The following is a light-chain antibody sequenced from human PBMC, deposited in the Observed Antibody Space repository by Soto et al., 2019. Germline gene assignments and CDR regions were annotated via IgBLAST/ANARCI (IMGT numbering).Light chain of an antibody. J-gene: IGKJ5*01. CDR3: QQRSNWPNT. CDR2: DAS. Sequence: MTQSPSTLSASVGDRVTITCRAGQSISSWLAWYQQKPGKAPKLLIYDASNLESGVPSRFSGSGSGTDFTLTIGSLEPEDFAIYYCQQRSNWPNTFGQGTRLEIK. CDR1: QSISSW. V-gene: IGKV1-5*01.